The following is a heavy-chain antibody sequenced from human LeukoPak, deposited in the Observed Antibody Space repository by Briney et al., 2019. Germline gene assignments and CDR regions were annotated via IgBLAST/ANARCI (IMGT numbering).Heavy chain of an antibody. CDR1: GDSISSHY. V-gene: IGHV4-59*08. J-gene: IGHJ4*02. CDR3: ARLHYDTSGLYYYFDY. CDR2: IHYSVTT. Sequence: SETLSLTCTVSGDSISSHYWSWIRQPPGKGLEWIGYIHYSVTTNYNPSLKSRIAISVDTSKNQFSLKLTSVTAADTAVYYCARLHYDTSGLYYYFDYWGQRTLVTVSS. D-gene: IGHD3-22*01.